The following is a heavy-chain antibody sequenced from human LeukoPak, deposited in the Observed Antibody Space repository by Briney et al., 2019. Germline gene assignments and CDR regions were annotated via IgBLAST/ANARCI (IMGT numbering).Heavy chain of an antibody. Sequence: SETLSLTCSVSPASISSYYWSWIRQPPGKGLEWIGFVHYSGGTNYNPSLSSRVTLSIDRCKNQFSMNLKSVTAADTAVYYCARTVDYYDSNVFFLYYFDHWGQGALVTVSS. CDR1: PASISSYY. J-gene: IGHJ4*02. V-gene: IGHV4-59*01. CDR3: ARTVDYYDSNVFFLYYFDH. D-gene: IGHD3-22*01. CDR2: VHYSGGT.